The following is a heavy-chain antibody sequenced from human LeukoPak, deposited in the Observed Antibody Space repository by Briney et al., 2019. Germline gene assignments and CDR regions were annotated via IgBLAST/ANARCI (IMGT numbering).Heavy chain of an antibody. J-gene: IGHJ4*02. CDR2: IRSKAYGGTT. CDR1: GFTFGDYA. D-gene: IGHD4-17*01. CDR3: TRDQASFYGDYVEFDY. Sequence: GGSLRLSCTASGFTFGDYAMSWFRQAPGKGLEWVGFIRSKAYGGTTDYAASVKGRFTTSRDDSKSIVHLQMNSLKTEDTAVYYCTRDQASFYGDYVEFDYWGQGTLVTVSS. V-gene: IGHV3-49*03.